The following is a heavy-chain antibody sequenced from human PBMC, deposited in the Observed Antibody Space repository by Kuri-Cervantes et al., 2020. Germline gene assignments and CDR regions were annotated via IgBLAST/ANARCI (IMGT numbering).Heavy chain of an antibody. Sequence: GGSLSLSCKGSGYSFTSYWIGWVRQMPGKGLEWMGIIYPGDSDTRYSPSFQGQVTISADKSISTAYLQWSSLKASDTAMYYCARGGGYNFDYFDYWGQGTLVTVSS. CDR1: GYSFTSYW. D-gene: IGHD5-24*01. CDR3: ARGGGYNFDYFDY. CDR2: IYPGDSDT. V-gene: IGHV5-51*01. J-gene: IGHJ4*02.